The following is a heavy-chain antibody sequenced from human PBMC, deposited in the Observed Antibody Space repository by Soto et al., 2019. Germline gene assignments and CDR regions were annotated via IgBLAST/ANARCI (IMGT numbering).Heavy chain of an antibody. V-gene: IGHV1-24*01. CDR2: FDPEDGET. CDR3: ATGVSGVVIIFDY. CDR1: GFTLTELS. Sequence: GASVEVSCKVSGFTLTELSMPWVRQVPGKGLEWMGGFDPEDGETIYAQKFQGRVTMTEDTSTDTAYMELSSLRSEDTAVYYCATGVSGVVIIFDYWGQGTLVTVSS. D-gene: IGHD3-3*01. J-gene: IGHJ4*02.